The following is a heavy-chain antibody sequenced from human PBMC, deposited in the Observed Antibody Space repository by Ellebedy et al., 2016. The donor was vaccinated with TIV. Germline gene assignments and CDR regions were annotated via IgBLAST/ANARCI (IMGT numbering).Heavy chain of an antibody. V-gene: IGHV4-4*02. J-gene: IGHJ4*02. CDR1: GGSISSSNW. Sequence: MPSETLSLTCAVSGGSISSSNWWSWVRQPPGKGLEWIGEIYHSGSTNYNPSLKSLVTISVDTSKNQFSLKLSSVTAADTAVYYCARARGGSGYQSYYFDYWGQGTLVTVSS. D-gene: IGHD3-22*01. CDR3: ARARGGSGYQSYYFDY. CDR2: IYHSGST.